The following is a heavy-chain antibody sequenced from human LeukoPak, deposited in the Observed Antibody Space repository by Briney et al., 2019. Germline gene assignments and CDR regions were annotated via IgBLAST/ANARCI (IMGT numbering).Heavy chain of an antibody. CDR2: INPSGGST. V-gene: IGHV1-46*01. CDR3: AMGGYQLLYARD. Sequence: ASVKVSCKASGYTFTSYYMHWVRQAPGQGLEWTGIINPSGGSTSYAQKFQGRVTMTRDTSTSTVYMELSSLRSEDTAVYYCAMGGYQLLYARDWGQGTLVTVSS. J-gene: IGHJ4*02. CDR1: GYTFTSYY. D-gene: IGHD2-2*02.